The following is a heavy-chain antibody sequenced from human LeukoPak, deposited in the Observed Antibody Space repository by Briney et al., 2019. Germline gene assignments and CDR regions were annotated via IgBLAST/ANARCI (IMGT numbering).Heavy chain of an antibody. CDR1: GASISSYY. D-gene: IGHD1-26*01. CDR2: IYTSGST. Sequence: PSETLSLTCTVSGASISSYYWSWIRQPAGQGLEWIGRIYTSGSTNYNPSLKSRVTMSVDTSKNQFSLKFSSVTAADTAVYYCVSYSGSNAYYAYWGQGTLVTVSS. CDR3: VSYSGSNAYYAY. J-gene: IGHJ4*02. V-gene: IGHV4-4*07.